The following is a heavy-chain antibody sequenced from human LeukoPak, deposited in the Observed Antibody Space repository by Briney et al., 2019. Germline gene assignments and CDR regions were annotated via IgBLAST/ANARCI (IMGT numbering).Heavy chain of an antibody. CDR2: LSSRSNYI. CDR3: ARGPTIVVVPAAINV. CDR1: GLTFSTYR. V-gene: IGHV3-21*01. J-gene: IGHJ6*02. D-gene: IGHD2-2*01. Sequence: SGGSLRLSCPASGLTFSTYRMNWDLQAPGKAMTWASCLSSRSNYIQYADSVKGRFTISRDNAKISLYLQMNSLRAGDTAVYYCARGPTIVVVPAAINVWGQGTTVTVSS.